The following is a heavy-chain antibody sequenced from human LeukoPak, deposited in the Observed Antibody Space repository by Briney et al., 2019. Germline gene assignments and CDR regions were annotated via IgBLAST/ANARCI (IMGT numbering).Heavy chain of an antibody. CDR1: GDSITTSDFD. CDR2: ISSSGKA. Sequence: SETLSLTCTVSGDSITTSDFDWAWIRQPPGQGFEWIATISSSGKAYYYPSLMGRVTISVDTSKNQFSLDVTSVTAADTGLFYCARFKGGTGFDYWGRGILVIVS. V-gene: IGHV4-39*01. CDR3: ARFKGGTGFDY. J-gene: IGHJ4*02. D-gene: IGHD1-26*01.